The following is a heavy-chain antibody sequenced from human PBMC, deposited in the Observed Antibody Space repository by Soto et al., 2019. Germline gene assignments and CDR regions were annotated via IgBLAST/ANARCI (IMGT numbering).Heavy chain of an antibody. V-gene: IGHV3-7*03. CDR1: GFTVSSYG. CDR3: ARERGPTFYYYYFGLDA. D-gene: IGHD3-10*01. J-gene: IGHJ6*02. CDR2: IKQDGSEK. Sequence: AXGSLSLSCGASGFTVSSYGMTWVRQAPGKGLEWVANIKQDGSEKYYADSVKGRFTISRDNAKNSLFLQMNSLGAEDTAVYSCARERGPTFYYYYFGLDAWGQGTTVTVPS.